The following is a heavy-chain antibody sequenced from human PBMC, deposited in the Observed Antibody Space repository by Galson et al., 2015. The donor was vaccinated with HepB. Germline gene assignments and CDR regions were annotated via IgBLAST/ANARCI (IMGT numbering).Heavy chain of an antibody. Sequence: SLRLSCAASGFTFSSYTMNWVRQAPGKGLEWVSSISSTSSYIYYADSVKGRFTISRDHAKNSLYLQMNSLRAEDTAVYYCARDRYGDPFDDLGQGTLVTGSS. CDR3: ARDRYGDPFDD. J-gene: IGHJ4*02. CDR2: ISSTSSYI. D-gene: IGHD4-17*01. CDR1: GFTFSSYT. V-gene: IGHV3-21*01.